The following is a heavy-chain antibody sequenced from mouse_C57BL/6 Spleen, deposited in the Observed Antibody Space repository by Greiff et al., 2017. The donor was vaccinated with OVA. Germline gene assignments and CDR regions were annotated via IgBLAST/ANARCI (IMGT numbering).Heavy chain of an antibody. Sequence: EVKLMESGGDLVKPGGSLKLSCAASGFTFRSYGMSWVRQTPDKRLEWVATISSGGSYTYYPDSVKGRFTISRDNAKNTLYLQMSSLKTEETAMYYCARRTGTYYFDYWGQGTTLTVSS. CDR1: GFTFRSYG. CDR3: ARRTGTYYFDY. J-gene: IGHJ2*01. V-gene: IGHV5-6*02. CDR2: ISSGGSYT. D-gene: IGHD4-1*01.